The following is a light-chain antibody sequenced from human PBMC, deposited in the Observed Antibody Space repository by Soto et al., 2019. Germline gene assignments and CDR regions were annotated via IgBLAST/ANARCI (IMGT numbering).Light chain of an antibody. CDR3: QQYHNWPIT. CDR2: DAS. CDR1: QSVSSN. Sequence: EIVMTQSPATLSVSPGERATLSCRASQSVSSNLAWHQQKPGQAHRILMYDASTRATGISARFSGSGSGTEFTLTISSLQSEEFAVYYCQQYHNWPITVGQGTRLEIK. J-gene: IGKJ5*01. V-gene: IGKV3-15*01.